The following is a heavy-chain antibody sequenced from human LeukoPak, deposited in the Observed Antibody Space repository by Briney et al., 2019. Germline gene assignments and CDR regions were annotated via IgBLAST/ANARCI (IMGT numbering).Heavy chain of an antibody. CDR3: ARDRGYSYGLLDY. CDR2: ISYDGSNK. Sequence: GGSLRLSCAASGFTFSSYAMHWVRQAPGKGLEWVAVISYDGSNKYYADSVKGRFTISRDSSKNTLFLQMNSLRAEDTAVYYCARDRGYSYGLLDYWGQGTLVTVSS. J-gene: IGHJ4*02. D-gene: IGHD5-18*01. V-gene: IGHV3-30*04. CDR1: GFTFSSYA.